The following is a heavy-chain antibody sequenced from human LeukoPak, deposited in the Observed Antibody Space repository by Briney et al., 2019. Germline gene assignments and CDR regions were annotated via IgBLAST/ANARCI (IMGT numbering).Heavy chain of an antibody. CDR1: GGSISSYY. CDR3: ARNVLLWFGELLQPAAFDI. D-gene: IGHD3-10*01. Sequence: SETLSLTCTVSGGSISSYYWSWIRQPPGKGLEWIGYIYYSGSTNYNPSLKSRVTISVDKSKNQFSLKLSSVTAADTAVYYCARNVLLWFGELLQPAAFDIWGQGTMVTVSS. J-gene: IGHJ3*02. CDR2: IYYSGST. V-gene: IGHV4-59*12.